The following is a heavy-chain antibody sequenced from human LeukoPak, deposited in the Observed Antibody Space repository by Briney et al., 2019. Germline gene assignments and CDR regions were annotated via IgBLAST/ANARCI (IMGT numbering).Heavy chain of an antibody. D-gene: IGHD2-8*01. CDR2: MNPNSGNT. Sequence: ASVKVSCKASGYTFTSYDINWVRQATGQGLEWMVWMNPNSGNTGYAQKFQGRVTMTRNTSISTAYMELSSLRSEDTAVYYCARTYCTNGVCLDYWGQGTLVTVSS. CDR3: ARTYCTNGVCLDY. CDR1: GYTFTSYD. V-gene: IGHV1-8*01. J-gene: IGHJ4*02.